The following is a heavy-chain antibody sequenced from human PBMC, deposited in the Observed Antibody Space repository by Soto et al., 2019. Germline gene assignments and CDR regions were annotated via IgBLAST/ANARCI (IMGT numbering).Heavy chain of an antibody. CDR3: ARGRNYGDYDY. CDR2: IYHSGST. CDR1: GGSISSGGYS. J-gene: IGHJ4*02. Sequence: SETLSLTCAVSGGSISSGGYSWSWIRQPPGKGLEWIGYIYHSGSTYYNPSLKSRVTISVDRSKNQFSLKLSSVTAADTAVYYCARGRNYGDYDYWGQGTLVTVSS. V-gene: IGHV4-30-2*01. D-gene: IGHD4-17*01.